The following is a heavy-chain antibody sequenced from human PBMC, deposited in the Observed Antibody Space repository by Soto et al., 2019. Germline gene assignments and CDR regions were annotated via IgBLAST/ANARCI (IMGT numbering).Heavy chain of an antibody. CDR2: ISPNSGGT. D-gene: IGHD2-15*01. CDR1: GYTFTGYY. Sequence: QVQLVQSGAEVKKPGASVKVSCKASGYTFTGYYMHWVRQAPGQGLEWMGWISPNSGGTKYPQKFQGRVTMTRDTSITTVYMSLTGLKSDDTAVYYCARDLAKGGGSAGFDYWGQGTLVAVSS. J-gene: IGHJ4*02. V-gene: IGHV1-2*02. CDR3: ARDLAKGGGSAGFDY.